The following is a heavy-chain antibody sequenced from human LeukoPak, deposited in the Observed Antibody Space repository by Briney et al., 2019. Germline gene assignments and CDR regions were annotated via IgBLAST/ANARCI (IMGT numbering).Heavy chain of an antibody. Sequence: GGSLRLSCVASGFTFSSYTMHWVRQAPVEGPEYVSAVSGDGGTAYYADSVKGRFTVSRDNSKNMLYLQMGSLRAEDMAVYFSARGVGFYTGWYYFNNWGQGTLVTVSS. CDR1: GFTFSSYT. CDR3: ARGVGFYTGWYYFNN. J-gene: IGHJ4*02. V-gene: IGHV3-64*02. CDR2: VSGDGGTA. D-gene: IGHD6-19*01.